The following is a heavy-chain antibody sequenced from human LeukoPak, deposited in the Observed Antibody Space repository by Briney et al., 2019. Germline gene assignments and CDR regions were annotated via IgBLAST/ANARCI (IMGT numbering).Heavy chain of an antibody. CDR1: GGSISSYY. CDR3: ARGLGYCSSTSCYTWSYYYGMDV. CDR2: IYYSGTT. J-gene: IGHJ6*02. Sequence: SETLSLTCTVSGGSISSYYWSWIRQPPGKGLEWIGYIYYSGTTNYNPSLKSRVTISVDTSKNQFSLKLSSVTAADTAVYYCARGLGYCSSTSCYTWSYYYGMDVWGQGTTVTVSS. D-gene: IGHD2-2*02. V-gene: IGHV4-59*01.